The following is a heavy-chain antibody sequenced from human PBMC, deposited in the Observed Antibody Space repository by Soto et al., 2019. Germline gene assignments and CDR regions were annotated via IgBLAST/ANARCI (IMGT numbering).Heavy chain of an antibody. V-gene: IGHV3-7*03. CDR2: IKQGGSEK. J-gene: IGHJ3*02. CDR3: ARLGPGDAFDI. D-gene: IGHD3-16*01. CDR1: GFTFSSYW. Sequence: GGSLRLSCAASGFTFSSYWMSWVRQAPGKGLEWVANIKQGGSEKYYVDSVKGRFTISRDNAKNSLYLQMNSLRAEDTAVYNGARLGPGDAFDIWGQGTMVTVSS.